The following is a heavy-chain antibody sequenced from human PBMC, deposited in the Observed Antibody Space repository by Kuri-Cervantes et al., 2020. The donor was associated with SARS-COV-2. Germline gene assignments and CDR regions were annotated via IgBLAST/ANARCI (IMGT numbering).Heavy chain of an antibody. Sequence: SLKISCAASEWTPNSYTMNWVRQAPGKGLEWVAVIWYDGSNKYYADSVKCQFTISRDNAKNALYLQMNSRRAEDTAVYYCARGRQSGRYFDWLSSFDSWGQGTLVTVSS. CDR1: EWTPNSYT. J-gene: IGHJ4*02. V-gene: IGHV3-33*08. D-gene: IGHD3-9*01. CDR3: ARGRQSGRYFDWLSSFDS. CDR2: IWYDGSNK.